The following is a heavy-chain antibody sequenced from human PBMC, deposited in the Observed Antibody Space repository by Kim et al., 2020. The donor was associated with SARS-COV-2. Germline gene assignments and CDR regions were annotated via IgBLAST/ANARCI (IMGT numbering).Heavy chain of an antibody. J-gene: IGHJ4*02. V-gene: IGHV3-49*03. D-gene: IGHD2-8*01. CDR2: IRSKAYGGTT. CDR1: GFTFGDYA. Sequence: GGSLRLSCTASGFTFGDYAMSWFRQAPGKGLEWVGFIRSKAYGGTTEYAASVKGRFTISRDDSKSIAYLQMNSLKTEDTAVYYCTRDLGYCTNGVCYTPDYWGQGTLVTVSS. CDR3: TRDLGYCTNGVCYTPDY.